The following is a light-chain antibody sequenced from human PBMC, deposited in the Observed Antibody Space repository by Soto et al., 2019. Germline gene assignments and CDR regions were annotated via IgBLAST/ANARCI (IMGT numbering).Light chain of an antibody. V-gene: IGKV1-33*01. CDR2: DAS. CDR3: QQYDNLPLT. J-gene: IGKJ3*01. CDR1: QDISNY. Sequence: DIQMTQSPSSQSASVGDRVTITCQASQDISNYLNWYQQKPGKAPKLLIYDASNLETGVPSRFSGSGSGTDFTFTISSLQPEHIATYYCQQYDNLPLTFGPGTKVDIK.